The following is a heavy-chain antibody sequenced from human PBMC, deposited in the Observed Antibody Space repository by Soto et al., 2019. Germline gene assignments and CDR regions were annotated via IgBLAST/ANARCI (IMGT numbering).Heavy chain of an antibody. Sequence: EGSLRLSCAASGFTFSSCAMSWIRQAPGKGLEWVSAISGSGGSTYYADSVKGRFTISRDNSKNTLYLQMNSLRAEDTAVYYCAKELGIAVTGTVFDYWGQGALVTVSS. CDR3: AKELGIAVTGTVFDY. V-gene: IGHV3-23*01. CDR1: GFTFSSCA. J-gene: IGHJ4*02. CDR2: ISGSGGST. D-gene: IGHD6-19*01.